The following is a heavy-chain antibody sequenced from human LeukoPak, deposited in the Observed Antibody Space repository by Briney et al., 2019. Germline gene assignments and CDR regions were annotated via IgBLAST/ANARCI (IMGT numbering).Heavy chain of an antibody. CDR3: ARWLRGYNDWFDP. CDR1: GYTFTTYG. CDR2: ISAYNGNT. D-gene: IGHD3-22*01. Sequence: ASVKVSCKTSGYTFTTYGIVWVRQAPGQGLEWMGWISAYNGNTNYAQNVQGRVTMTTDTSTSTAYMELRSLRSDDTALYYCARWLRGYNDWFDPWGQGTLVIVSS. J-gene: IGHJ5*02. V-gene: IGHV1-18*01.